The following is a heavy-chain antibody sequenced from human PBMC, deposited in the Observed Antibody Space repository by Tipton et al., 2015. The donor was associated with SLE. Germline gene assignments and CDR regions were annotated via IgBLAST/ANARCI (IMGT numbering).Heavy chain of an antibody. CDR1: GFTFSSHW. V-gene: IGHV3-7*01. CDR2: IKQDGSEK. D-gene: IGHD2-2*01. CDR3: AREMGSSWYFYVDS. J-gene: IGHJ4*02. Sequence: SLRLSCVASGFTFSSHWMTWVRQAPGKGLEWVATIKQDGSEKHYVDSVKGRFTISRDNVKKSLDLQMNSLRCEDTAVYYCAREMGSSWYFYVDSWGQGTLVTFSS.